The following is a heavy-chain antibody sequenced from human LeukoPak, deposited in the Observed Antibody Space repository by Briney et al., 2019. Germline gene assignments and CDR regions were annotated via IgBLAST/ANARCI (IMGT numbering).Heavy chain of an antibody. D-gene: IGHD3-22*01. J-gene: IGHJ3*02. CDR1: GFTFSTYW. CDR2: INSDGSST. V-gene: IGHV3-74*01. CDR3: ARNSSAYYGGDDAFDI. Sequence: GGSLRLSCAASGFTFSTYWLHWVRQAPGKGLVWVSRINSDGSSTNYADSVKGRFTISRDNAKDTLYLQMNSLRAEDTAVYYCARNSSAYYGGDDAFDIWGQGTMVTVSS.